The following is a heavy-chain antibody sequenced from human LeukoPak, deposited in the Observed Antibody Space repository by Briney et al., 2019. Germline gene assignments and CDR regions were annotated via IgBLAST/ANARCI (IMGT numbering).Heavy chain of an antibody. CDR2: INPNSGGT. Sequence: ASVKVSCKASGYTFTGYYMHWVRQAPGQGLEWMGWINPNSGGTNYAQKFQGRVTMTRDTSISTACMELSRLRSDDTAVYYCARDLSSIYYDSSGCPDYWGQGTLVTVSS. J-gene: IGHJ4*02. D-gene: IGHD3-22*01. V-gene: IGHV1-2*02. CDR1: GYTFTGYY. CDR3: ARDLSSIYYDSSGCPDY.